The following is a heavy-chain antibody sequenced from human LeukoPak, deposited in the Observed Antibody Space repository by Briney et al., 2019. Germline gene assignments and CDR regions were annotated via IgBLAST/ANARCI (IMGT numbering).Heavy chain of an antibody. CDR1: GGSFSGYY. Sequence: NPSETLSLTCAVYGGSFSGYYWSWIRQPPGKGLEWIGEINHSGSTNYNPSLKSRVTISVDTSKNQFPLKLSSVTAADTAVYYCARFEKLSSGYYFDYWGQGTLVTVSS. J-gene: IGHJ4*02. D-gene: IGHD3-22*01. CDR2: INHSGST. V-gene: IGHV4-34*01. CDR3: ARFEKLSSGYYFDY.